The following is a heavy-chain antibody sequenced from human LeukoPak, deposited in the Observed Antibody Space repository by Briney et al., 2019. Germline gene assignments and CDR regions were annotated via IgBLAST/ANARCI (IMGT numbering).Heavy chain of an antibody. V-gene: IGHV1-2*06. CDR3: ARYITVGATYQHFDY. CDR2: INPNSGGT. Sequence: ASVKVSCKASGYTFTGYYMHRVRQAPGQGLEWMGRINPNSGGTNYAQKFQGRVTMTRDTSISTAYMELSRLRSGDTAVYYCARYITVGATYQHFDYWGQGTLVTVSS. D-gene: IGHD1-26*01. J-gene: IGHJ4*02. CDR1: GYTFTGYY.